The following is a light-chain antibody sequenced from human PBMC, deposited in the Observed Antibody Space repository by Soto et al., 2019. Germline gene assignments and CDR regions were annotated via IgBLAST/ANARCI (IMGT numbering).Light chain of an antibody. CDR1: QSISSW. V-gene: IGKV1-5*03. Sequence: DIPMTQSPSTLSASVGDRVTITCRASQSISSWLAWYQQTPGKAPKLLIYKASSLQSGVPSRFSGSGSGTEFTLTISSLQPDDFASYYCQQYNTYPWTFGQGTKVEIK. CDR2: KAS. J-gene: IGKJ1*01. CDR3: QQYNTYPWT.